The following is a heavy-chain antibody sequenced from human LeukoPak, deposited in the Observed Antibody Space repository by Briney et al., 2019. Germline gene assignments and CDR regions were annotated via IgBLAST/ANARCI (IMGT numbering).Heavy chain of an antibody. J-gene: IGHJ6*03. CDR3: ARARDCSTTSCYIYYYYLDV. V-gene: IGHV1-8*03. CDR1: GYTFTSYD. D-gene: IGHD2-2*02. CDR2: MNPNSGNT. Sequence: ASVKVSCTASGYTFTSYDITWVRQASGQGLEWRGWMNPNSGNTGYAQKFQGRVTITRNTSISTAYMELSSLRSEDTAVYYCARARDCSTTSCYIYYYYLDVWGKGTTVTVSS.